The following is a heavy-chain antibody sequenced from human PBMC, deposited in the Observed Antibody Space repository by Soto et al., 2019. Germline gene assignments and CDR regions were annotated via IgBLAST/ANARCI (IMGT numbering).Heavy chain of an antibody. D-gene: IGHD6-19*01. Sequence: QLQLQESGSGLVKPSQTLSLTCAVSGGSISSGGYSWSWIRQPPGKGLEWIGYIYHSGSTYYNPSLKSRVTISGDRPKNQFSLKLSSVTAADTAVYYCAGAGGLGAVAVDYWGQGTLVTVSS. CDR3: AGAGGLGAVAVDY. V-gene: IGHV4-30-2*01. CDR1: GGSISSGGYS. J-gene: IGHJ4*02. CDR2: IYHSGST.